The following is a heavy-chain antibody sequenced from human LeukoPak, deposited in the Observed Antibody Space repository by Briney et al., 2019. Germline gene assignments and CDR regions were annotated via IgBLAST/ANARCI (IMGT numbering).Heavy chain of an antibody. V-gene: IGHV4-34*01. CDR3: ARAFRIVGAIRPAFDI. CDR2: INHSGST. J-gene: IGHJ3*02. Sequence: PSETLSLTCAVYGGSFSGYYWSWIRQPPGKGLEWIGEINHSGSTNYNPSLKSRVTISVDTSKNQFSLKLSSVTAADTAVYYCARAFRIVGAIRPAFDIWGQGTMVTVSS. CDR1: GGSFSGYY. D-gene: IGHD1-26*01.